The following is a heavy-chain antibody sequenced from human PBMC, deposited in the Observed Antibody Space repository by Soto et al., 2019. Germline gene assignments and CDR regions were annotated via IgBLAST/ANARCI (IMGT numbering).Heavy chain of an antibody. V-gene: IGHV4-59*01. CDR1: GGSIIGYY. J-gene: IGHJ4*02. Sequence: PAETLSLTCTVSGGSIIGYYCICIRHPPGQGLEWIGYIYYSGSTNYNPSLKSRVTISVDTSKNQFSLKLSSVTAADTAVYYCARVQSGSYALYYFDYWGQGTLVTVSS. CDR2: IYYSGST. CDR3: ARVQSGSYALYYFDY. D-gene: IGHD1-26*01.